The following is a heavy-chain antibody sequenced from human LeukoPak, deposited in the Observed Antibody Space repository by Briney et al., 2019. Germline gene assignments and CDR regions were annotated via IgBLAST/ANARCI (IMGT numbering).Heavy chain of an antibody. CDR3: ARVGAMYYYGSGPHWFDP. CDR2: IYYGGST. CDR1: GGSISSYY. Sequence: SETLSLTCTVSGGSISSYYWSWIRQPPGKGLEWIGYIYYGGSTNYNPSLKSRVTISVDTSKNQFSLKLSSVTAADTAVYYCARVGAMYYYGSGPHWFDPWGQGTLVTVSS. D-gene: IGHD3-10*01. V-gene: IGHV4-59*01. J-gene: IGHJ5*02.